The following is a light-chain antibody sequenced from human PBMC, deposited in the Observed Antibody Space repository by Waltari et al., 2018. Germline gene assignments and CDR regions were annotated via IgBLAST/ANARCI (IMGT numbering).Light chain of an antibody. CDR3: MQGLHFPLT. Sequence: DVVMTQSPLSLPFTPGEPASISCRSSQGLLYSNGYNYVNWYLQRPGPSPQLLIYLGSNRASGVPGRFSGSGSGTDFTLKISRVEAEDVGVYYCMQGLHFPLTFGPGTKVDIK. J-gene: IGKJ3*01. CDR1: QGLLYSNGYNY. V-gene: IGKV2-28*01. CDR2: LGS.